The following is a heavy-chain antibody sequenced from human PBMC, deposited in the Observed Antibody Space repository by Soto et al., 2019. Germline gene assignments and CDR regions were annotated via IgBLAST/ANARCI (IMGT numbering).Heavy chain of an antibody. CDR3: ARRYCASDNCPLFYYFVDL. J-gene: IGHJ6*02. Sequence: ASVKVSCKTSGYTFTNYGLTWVRQAPGQGLEWMGWISTYNGDTNYAQRLQGRVTMTTDTSTSTAFMELRGLRSDDTAVYYCARRYCASDNCPLFYYFVDLWGLGTTVTVSS. D-gene: IGHD2-21*02. V-gene: IGHV1-18*04. CDR2: ISTYNGDT. CDR1: GYTFTNYG.